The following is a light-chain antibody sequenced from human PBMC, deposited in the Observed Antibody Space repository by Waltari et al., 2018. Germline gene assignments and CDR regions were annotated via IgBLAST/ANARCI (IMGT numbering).Light chain of an antibody. CDR3: QTGGHGTWV. CDR2: VNSDGSH. V-gene: IGLV4-69*01. CDR1: RGHCSHV. Sequence: QLVLTQSPSASASLGASVTLTCTLSRGHCSHVIAWTPQQPEKGPRYLMKVNSDGSHSKGDEIPDRFSGSSSGAERYLTISSVQSEDEADYYCQTGGHGTWVFGGGTKLTVL. J-gene: IGLJ3*02.